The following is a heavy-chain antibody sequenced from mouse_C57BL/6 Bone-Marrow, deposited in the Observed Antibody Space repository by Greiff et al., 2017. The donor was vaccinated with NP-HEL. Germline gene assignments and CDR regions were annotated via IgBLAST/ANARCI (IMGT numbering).Heavy chain of an antibody. CDR1: GFTFSDYS. D-gene: IGHD2-4*01. CDR2: INYDGSSP. J-gene: IGHJ4*01. V-gene: IGHV5-16*01. CDR3: AREGGLRRRTYAMDY. Sequence: EVKVEESEGGLVQPGSSMKLSCTASGFTFSDYSMAWVRQVPEKGLEWVANINYDGSSPYYLDSLKSRFIISRDNAKNILYLQMSSRKSEDTATYYCAREGGLRRRTYAMDYWGQGTSVTVSS.